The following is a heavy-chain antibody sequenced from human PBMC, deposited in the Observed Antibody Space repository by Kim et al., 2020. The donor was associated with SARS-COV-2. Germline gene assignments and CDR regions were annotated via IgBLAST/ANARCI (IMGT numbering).Heavy chain of an antibody. V-gene: IGHV4-34*01. CDR2: INQSGST. Sequence: SETLSLTCAVYGGSFSGYYWSWIRQPPGKGLEWIGEINQSGSTNYNPSLKSRVTISVDTSKNQFSLKLSSVTAADTAVYYCATRGYSYGFDYWGQGTLVT. CDR3: ATRGYSYGFDY. D-gene: IGHD5-18*01. CDR1: GGSFSGYY. J-gene: IGHJ4*02.